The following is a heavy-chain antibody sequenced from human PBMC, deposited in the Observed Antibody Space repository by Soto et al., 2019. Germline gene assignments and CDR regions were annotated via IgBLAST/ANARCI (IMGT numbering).Heavy chain of an antibody. CDR3: ARGGSYYDSSGYYRFDY. J-gene: IGHJ4*02. D-gene: IGHD3-22*01. CDR1: GDTFSSYA. V-gene: IGHV1-69*13. CDR2: IIAIFDTA. Sequence: SVKVSCKASGDTFSSYAISWVRQAPGQGLEWMGGIIAIFDTANYAHKFQGRVTITADESTSTAYMELSSLRSEDTAVYYCARGGSYYDSSGYYRFDYWGQGTLVTVSS.